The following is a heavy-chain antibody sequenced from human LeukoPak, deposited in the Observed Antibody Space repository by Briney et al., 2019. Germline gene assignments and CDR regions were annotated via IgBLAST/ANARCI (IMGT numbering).Heavy chain of an antibody. CDR2: IYTSGST. Sequence: SQTLSLTCTVSGCSISSGSYYWSWIPQPAGKGLEWIGRIYTSGSTNDNPSLKSRVTISVDTSKNQFFLKLSSVTAADTAVYYCARSVRGAMSGYYYYMDVWGKGTTVTISS. CDR1: GCSISSGSYY. J-gene: IGHJ6*03. D-gene: IGHD3-10*01. CDR3: ARSVRGAMSGYYYYMDV. V-gene: IGHV4-61*02.